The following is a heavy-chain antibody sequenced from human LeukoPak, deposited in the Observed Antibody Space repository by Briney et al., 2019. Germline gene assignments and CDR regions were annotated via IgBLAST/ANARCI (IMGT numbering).Heavy chain of an antibody. V-gene: IGHV3-11*01. CDR2: ISGSGSSI. D-gene: IGHD1-26*01. CDR1: GFTFSDYY. Sequence: PGGSLRLSCAASGFTFSDYYMSWIRQAPGKGLEWVSYISGSGSSIYYADSVKGRFTISRDNAKSSLYLQMNSLRAEDTAVYYCARDHGIVGATDAFDIWGQGTMVTVSS. J-gene: IGHJ3*02. CDR3: ARDHGIVGATDAFDI.